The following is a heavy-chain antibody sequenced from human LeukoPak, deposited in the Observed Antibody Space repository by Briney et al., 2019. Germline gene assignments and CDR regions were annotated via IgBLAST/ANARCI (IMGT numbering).Heavy chain of an antibody. CDR3: ARQVSSSRGLYWFDP. V-gene: IGHV5-51*01. Sequence: GESLKISCKGSGYSFTSYWIGWVRQVPGKGLEWMGIIYPGDSDTRYSPSFQGQVTISADKSISTAYLQWSSLKASDTAMYYCARQVSSSRGLYWFDPWGQGTLVTVSS. CDR1: GYSFTSYW. J-gene: IGHJ5*02. CDR2: IYPGDSDT. D-gene: IGHD6-6*01.